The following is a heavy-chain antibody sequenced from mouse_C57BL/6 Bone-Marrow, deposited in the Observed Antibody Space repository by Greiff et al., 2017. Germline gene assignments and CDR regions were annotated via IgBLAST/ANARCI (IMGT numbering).Heavy chain of an antibody. D-gene: IGHD1-1*01. CDR2: IHPNSGST. CDR1: GYTFTSYW. J-gene: IGHJ4*01. Sequence: VQLQQPGAELVKPGASVKLSCKASGYTFTSYWMHWVKQRPGQGLEWIGMIHPNSGSTNYNEKFKSKATLTVDKSSSTAYMQLSSLTSEDSAVYYYARGDYYYGSSYYAMDYWGQGTSVTVSS. CDR3: ARGDYYYGSSYYAMDY. V-gene: IGHV1-64*01.